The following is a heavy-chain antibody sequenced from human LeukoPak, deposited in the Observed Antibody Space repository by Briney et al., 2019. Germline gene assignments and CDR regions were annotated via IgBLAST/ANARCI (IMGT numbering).Heavy chain of an antibody. CDR1: GFTFSDYY. V-gene: IGHV3-11*01. CDR2: ISSSGSTI. Sequence: PGGSLRLSCAASGFTFSDYYMSWIRQAPGKGLEWVSYISSSGSTIYYADSVKGRFTISRDNAKNSLYLQMNSLRAEDTAVYYCARGSPNYDFWSGYSTGYYGMDVWGQGTTVTVSS. D-gene: IGHD3-3*01. J-gene: IGHJ6*02. CDR3: ARGSPNYDFWSGYSTGYYGMDV.